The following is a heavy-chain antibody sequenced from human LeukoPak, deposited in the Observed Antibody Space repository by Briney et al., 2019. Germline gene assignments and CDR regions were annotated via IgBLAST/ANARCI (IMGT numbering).Heavy chain of an antibody. J-gene: IGHJ3*02. CDR3: ARGAAAAGQPPDAFDI. Sequence: GGSLRLSCAASGFTVSSNYMSWVRQAPGKGLEWVSVIYSGGSTYYADSVKGRFTISRDNSKNTLYLQMNSLRAEDTAVYYCARGAAAAGQPPDAFDIWGQGTMVTVSS. V-gene: IGHV3-53*01. D-gene: IGHD6-13*01. CDR1: GFTVSSNY. CDR2: IYSGGST.